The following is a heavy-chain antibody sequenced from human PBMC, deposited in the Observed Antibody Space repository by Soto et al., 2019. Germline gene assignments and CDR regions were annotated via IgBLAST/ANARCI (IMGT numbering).Heavy chain of an antibody. Sequence: SETLSLTCTVSCGSISGSPYHWGWIRQPPGKGLEWIGSIDDSGKVYYNPSLTGRATLLVDTSKNRFSLNLNSVTAADTAVYYCAIPPPIEVAGPDYWGQGTLVTVSS. CDR2: IDDSGKV. CDR1: CGSISGSPYH. CDR3: AIPPPIEVAGPDY. D-gene: IGHD6-19*01. V-gene: IGHV4-39*02. J-gene: IGHJ4*02.